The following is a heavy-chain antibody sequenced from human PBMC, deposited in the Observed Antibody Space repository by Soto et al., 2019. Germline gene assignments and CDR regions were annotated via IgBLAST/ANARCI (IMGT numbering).Heavy chain of an antibody. J-gene: IGHJ1*01. CDR2: ISPYNGNK. CDR3: ARDLDGSGSYYTGF. D-gene: IGHD3-10*01. V-gene: IGHV1-18*01. Sequence: GASVKVSCKASGYVFSGFGINWVRQVPGQGLEWMGWISPYNGNKNYAQKFQGRVTMTTDTSTSTAYMELRSLRSDDTAVFYCARDLDGSGSYYTGFWGQGXLVTVYS. CDR1: GYVFSGFG.